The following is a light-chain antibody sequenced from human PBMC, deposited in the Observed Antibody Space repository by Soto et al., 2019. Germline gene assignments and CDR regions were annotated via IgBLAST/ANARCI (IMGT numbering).Light chain of an antibody. CDR1: QSVSSGY. Sequence: EIVLTQSPGTLSLSPGERATLSCRASQSVSSGYLAWYQQKPGQAPRLLIYLTSNRAAGIPASFSGSGSETDFTLTISDVEPEDFAVYYCHQRQSRPRTFGQGTKVDIK. CDR3: HQRQSRPRT. J-gene: IGKJ1*01. CDR2: LTS. V-gene: IGKV3-11*01.